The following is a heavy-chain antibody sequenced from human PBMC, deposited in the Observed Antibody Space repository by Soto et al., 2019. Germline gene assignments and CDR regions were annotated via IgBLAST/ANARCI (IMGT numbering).Heavy chain of an antibody. V-gene: IGHV3-23*01. CDR2: ISGSGGSA. Sequence: EVQLLESGGGLVQPGGSLRLSCAASGFTFSSYAMSWVRQAPGKGLEWVSAISGSGGSAYYADSVKGRFTISRENSKNTLYLQMTSLRAEDTAVYYCEKGSLSEGPTAEYFQHWGQGTLVTVSS. CDR3: EKGSLSEGPTAEYFQH. J-gene: IGHJ1*01. CDR1: GFTFSSYA.